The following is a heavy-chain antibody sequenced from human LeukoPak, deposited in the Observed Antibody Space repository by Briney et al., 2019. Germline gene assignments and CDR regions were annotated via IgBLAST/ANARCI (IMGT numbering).Heavy chain of an antibody. D-gene: IGHD6-13*01. Sequence: GASVKVSYKASGYTFTSYDINWVRQATGQGLEWMGWMNPNSGNTGYAQKFQGRVTITRNTSISTAYMELSRLRSDDTAVYYCARDLGSSWLDYWGQGTLVTVSS. CDR1: GYTFTSYD. CDR2: MNPNSGNT. V-gene: IGHV1-8*03. J-gene: IGHJ4*02. CDR3: ARDLGSSWLDY.